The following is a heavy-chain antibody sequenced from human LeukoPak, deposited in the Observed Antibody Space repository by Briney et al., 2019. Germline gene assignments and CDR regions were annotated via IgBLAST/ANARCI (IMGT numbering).Heavy chain of an antibody. J-gene: IGHJ4*02. CDR1: GGSFSGNF. CDR2: INHSGST. Sequence: PSETLSLTCAVYGGSFSGNFWSWIRQPPGKGLEWIGEINHSGSTNYNPSLKSRVTISVDTSKNQFSLNLSSVTAADTAVYYCAREPFYSGTTGGFDYWGQGTLVTVPS. CDR3: AREPFYSGTTGGFDY. D-gene: IGHD1-26*01. V-gene: IGHV4-34*01.